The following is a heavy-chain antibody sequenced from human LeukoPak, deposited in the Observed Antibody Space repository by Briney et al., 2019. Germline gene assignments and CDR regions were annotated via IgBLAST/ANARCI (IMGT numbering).Heavy chain of an antibody. V-gene: IGHV1-69*05. CDR2: IIPIFGTA. CDR3: ARGPVGHDFWSGGNYYYYYMDV. J-gene: IGHJ6*03. Sequence: WASVKVSCKASGGTFSSYAISWVRQAPGQGLEWMGGIIPIFGTANYAQKFQGRVTITTDESTSTAYKELSSLRSEDTAVYYCARGPVGHDFWSGGNYYYYYMDVWGKGTTVTVSS. CDR1: GGTFSSYA. D-gene: IGHD3-3*01.